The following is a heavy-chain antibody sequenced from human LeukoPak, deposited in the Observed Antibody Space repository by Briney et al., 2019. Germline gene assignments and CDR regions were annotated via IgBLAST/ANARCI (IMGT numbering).Heavy chain of an antibody. V-gene: IGHV4-4*02. J-gene: IGHJ4*02. D-gene: IGHD3-16*01. CDR2: IYHTGST. Sequence: SETLSLTCAVSGDSMISTNWWSWVRQPPGKGLELIGEIYHTGSTNYNPSLQSRVTISIDKSKNQFSLRLSSVTAADTAFYYCARRGGFFDFWGQGTLVTVSS. CDR1: GDSMISTNW. CDR3: ARRGGFFDF.